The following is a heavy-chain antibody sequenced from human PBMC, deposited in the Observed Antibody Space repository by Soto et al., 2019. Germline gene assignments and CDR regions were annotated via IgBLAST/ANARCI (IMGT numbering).Heavy chain of an antibody. CDR2: TYHSGST. J-gene: IGHJ6*02. Sequence: SQTLSLTCAVAGGSSSSGGYSWSWIRQPPGKGLEWIGYTYHSGSTYYNPSLKSRVTISVDRSKNQFSLKLSSVTAADTAVYYCARAHYGDYGYGMDVWGQGTTVTVSS. CDR3: ARAHYGDYGYGMDV. CDR1: GGSSSSGGYS. V-gene: IGHV4-30-2*01. D-gene: IGHD4-17*01.